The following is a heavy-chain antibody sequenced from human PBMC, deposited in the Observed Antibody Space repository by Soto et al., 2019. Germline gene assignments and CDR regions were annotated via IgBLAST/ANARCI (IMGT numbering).Heavy chain of an antibody. D-gene: IGHD3-22*01. CDR1: GFTFSSYG. J-gene: IGHJ3*02. CDR3: AKVASSGYRGDAFDI. CDR2: ISYDGSNK. V-gene: IGHV3-30*18. Sequence: QVQLVESGGGVVQPGRSLRLSCAASGFTFSSYGMHWVRQAPGKGLEWVAVISYDGSNKYYADSVKGRFTISRDNSKNTLYLQMNSLRAEDTAVYYCAKVASSGYRGDAFDIWGQGTMVTVSS.